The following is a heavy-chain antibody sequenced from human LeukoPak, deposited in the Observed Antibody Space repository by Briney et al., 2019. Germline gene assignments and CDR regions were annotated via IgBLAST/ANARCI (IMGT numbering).Heavy chain of an antibody. D-gene: IGHD3-9*01. Sequence: ASVKVSCKASGYTFTAYYIHWVRQAPGQGLEWMGRINPNSGDTNYAQKFQGGVTMTRDTSIRTPYMELNRLTFDDTAVYYCAREGHRLALDYWGQGTLVTVSS. CDR3: AREGHRLALDY. J-gene: IGHJ4*02. CDR2: INPNSGDT. CDR1: GYTFTAYY. V-gene: IGHV1-2*06.